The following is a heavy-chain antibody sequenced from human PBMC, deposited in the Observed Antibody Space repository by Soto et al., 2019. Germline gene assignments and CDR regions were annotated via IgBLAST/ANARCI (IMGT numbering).Heavy chain of an antibody. J-gene: IGHJ4*02. CDR3: ARARITMIVVVSPVVY. Sequence: XGALRLSCSAAGFTFSSYAMHWVRQAPGKGLEWVAVISYDGSNKYYADSVKGRFTISRDNSKNTLYLQMNSLKAEDTAVYYCARARITMIVVVSPVVYWGQGNLVTVSS. D-gene: IGHD3-22*01. CDR2: ISYDGSNK. V-gene: IGHV3-30-3*01. CDR1: GFTFSSYA.